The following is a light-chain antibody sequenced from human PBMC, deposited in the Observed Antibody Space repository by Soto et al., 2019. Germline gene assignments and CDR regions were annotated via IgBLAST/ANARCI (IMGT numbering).Light chain of an antibody. CDR3: VSSTSGGSNV. CDR2: DII. Sequence: QSALTQPASVYGSPGQSITISCTGTSSDVGSYIFVSWYQQHPGKAPKLMIYDIINRPSGVSNRFSGSKSGNTAPLTISGLEYEDGDHKNCVSSTSGGSNVLVKGTKPT. V-gene: IGLV2-14*03. J-gene: IGLJ1*01. CDR1: SSDVGSYIF.